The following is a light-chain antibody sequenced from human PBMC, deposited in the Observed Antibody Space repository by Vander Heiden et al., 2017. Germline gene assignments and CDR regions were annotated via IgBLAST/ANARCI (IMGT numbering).Light chain of an antibody. CDR2: DDS. CDR1: NIGSKS. CDR3: QVWDSSSDHVV. Sequence: SYVLTQPPSVSLAPGQPARITCGGNNIGSKSVQWYQQKPGQAPVLVVYDDSDRPSGIPERFSGSNSGNTATLTISRVEAGDEADYYCQVWDSSSDHVVFGGGTKLTVL. V-gene: IGLV3-21*02. J-gene: IGLJ2*01.